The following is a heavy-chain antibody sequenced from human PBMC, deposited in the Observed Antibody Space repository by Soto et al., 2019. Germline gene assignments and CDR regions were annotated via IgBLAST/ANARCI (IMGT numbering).Heavy chain of an antibody. CDR1: GYTFTGYY. CDR2: INPNSGGT. D-gene: IGHD4-17*01. J-gene: IGHJ6*02. Sequence: ASVKVSCKASGYTFTGYYMHWVRQAPGQGLEWMGWINPNSGGTNYAQKFQGWVTMTRDTSISTAYMELSRLRSDDTAVYYCVRGSYGDYHYLLSVCAQGSTVPVSS. V-gene: IGHV1-2*04. CDR3: VRGSYGDYHYLLSV.